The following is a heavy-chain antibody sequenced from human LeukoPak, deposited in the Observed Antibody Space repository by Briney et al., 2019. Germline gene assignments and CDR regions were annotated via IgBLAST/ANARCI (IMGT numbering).Heavy chain of an antibody. CDR1: GYTFTGYY. CDR2: INPNSGGT. CDR3: ARSILFGGVIDPIDY. V-gene: IGHV1-2*02. J-gene: IGHJ4*02. D-gene: IGHD3-16*02. Sequence: ASVKVSCKASGYTFTGYYMHWVRQAPGQGLEWMGWINPNSGGTNYAQKFQGRVTMTWDTSISTAYMELSRLRSDDTAVYYCARSILFGGVIDPIDYWGQGTLVTVSS.